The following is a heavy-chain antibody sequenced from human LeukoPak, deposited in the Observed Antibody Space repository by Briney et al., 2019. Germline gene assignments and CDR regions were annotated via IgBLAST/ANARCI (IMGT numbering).Heavy chain of an antibody. V-gene: IGHV4-34*01. CDR3: ASNACSGGSCYERSFDY. J-gene: IGHJ4*02. Sequence: SETLPLTCAVYGGSFSGYYWSWIRQPPGKGLEWIGEINHSGSTNYNPSLKSRVTISVDTSKNQFSLKLSSVTAADTAVYYCASNACSGGSCYERSFDYWGQGTLVTVSS. CDR2: INHSGST. CDR1: GGSFSGYY. D-gene: IGHD2-15*01.